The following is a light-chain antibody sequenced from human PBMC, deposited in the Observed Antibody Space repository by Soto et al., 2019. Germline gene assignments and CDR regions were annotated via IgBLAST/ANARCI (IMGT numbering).Light chain of an antibody. CDR1: QSVSSY. J-gene: IGKJ5*01. CDR3: QQRSNWPPIT. V-gene: IGKV3-11*01. CDR2: DAS. Sequence: EIVLTQSPATLSLSRGERATLSCSASQSVSSYLAWYQQKPGQAPRLLIYDASNRATGIPARFSGSGSGTDFTLTIRSLEPEDFAVYYCQQRSNWPPITFGQGTRLEIK.